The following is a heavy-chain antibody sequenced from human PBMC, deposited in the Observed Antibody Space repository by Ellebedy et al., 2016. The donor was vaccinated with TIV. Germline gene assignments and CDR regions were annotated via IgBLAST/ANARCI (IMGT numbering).Heavy chain of an antibody. V-gene: IGHV1-2*02. Sequence: ASVKVSXXASGYMFTDYYMHWVRQAPGQGLEWMGWINPNSGGTNYAQKFQGRVTMTRDTSISTAYMELSSLRSEDTAVYYCARDLFGGVTADYWGQGTLVTVSS. D-gene: IGHD3-16*01. J-gene: IGHJ4*02. CDR2: INPNSGGT. CDR1: GYMFTDYY. CDR3: ARDLFGGVTADY.